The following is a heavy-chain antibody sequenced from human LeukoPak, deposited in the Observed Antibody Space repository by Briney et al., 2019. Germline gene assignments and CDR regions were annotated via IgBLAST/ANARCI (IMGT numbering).Heavy chain of an antibody. CDR3: ARYCSSSRCHDAFDI. J-gene: IGHJ3*02. D-gene: IGHD2-2*01. Sequence: GGSLRLSCTASGFIFKSFYMSWVRQAPGRGLEWVANIKHDGSERDYVDSLKGRFTISRDNAKNSLYLQMNSLRAEDTAIYYCARYCSSSRCHDAFDIWGQGTMVTVSS. V-gene: IGHV3-7*01. CDR2: IKHDGSER. CDR1: GFIFKSFY.